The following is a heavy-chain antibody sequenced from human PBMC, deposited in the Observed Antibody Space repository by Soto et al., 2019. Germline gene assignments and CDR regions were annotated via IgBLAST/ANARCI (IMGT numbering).Heavy chain of an antibody. CDR2: IHYNGNT. J-gene: IGHJ4*02. V-gene: IGHV4-59*01. CDR1: GDSISAYS. CDR3: AREGNLGRWLQPLDF. Sequence: PSETLSLTCTFSGDSISAYSWSWVRQPPGKGLEWIGNIHYNGNTKYNPSLKSRVSMSVDTSKNQFSLRLISVTAADTAKYFCAREGNLGRWLQPLDFWGQGTLVTVSS. D-gene: IGHD5-12*01.